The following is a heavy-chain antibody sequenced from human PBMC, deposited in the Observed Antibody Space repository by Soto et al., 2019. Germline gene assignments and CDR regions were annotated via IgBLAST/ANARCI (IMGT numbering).Heavy chain of an antibody. CDR1: GGSISDSLW. CDR2: IYQSGST. D-gene: IGHD3-22*01. CDR3: ARRVHDNSGHYYGGLDV. Sequence: SETLSLTCAVSGGSISDSLWWNWVRQPPGKGLEWIGEIYQSGSTHYSPSLKSRVTISIDKSNNQLSLRLTSVIAADTAVYYCARRVHDNSGHYYGGLDVWGPGTTVTVSS. J-gene: IGHJ6*02. V-gene: IGHV4-4*02.